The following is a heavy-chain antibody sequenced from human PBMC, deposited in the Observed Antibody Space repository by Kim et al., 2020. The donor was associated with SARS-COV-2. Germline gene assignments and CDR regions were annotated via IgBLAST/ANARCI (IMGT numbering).Heavy chain of an antibody. Sequence: GGSLRLSCAASGFTFSSYSMNWVRQAPGKGLEWVSSISSSSSYIYYADSVKGRFTISRDNAKNSLYLQMNSLRAEDTAVYYCAREGSSLLRYFDWSTDPDAFDIWGQGTMVTVSS. J-gene: IGHJ3*02. CDR1: GFTFSSYS. D-gene: IGHD3-9*01. CDR3: AREGSSLLRYFDWSTDPDAFDI. V-gene: IGHV3-21*01. CDR2: ISSSSSYI.